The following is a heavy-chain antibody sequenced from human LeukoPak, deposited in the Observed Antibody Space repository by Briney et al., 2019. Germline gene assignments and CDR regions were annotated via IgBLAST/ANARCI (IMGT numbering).Heavy chain of an antibody. D-gene: IGHD3-10*01. CDR2: IYYSGST. J-gene: IGHJ5*02. CDR1: GGSISSGGYY. V-gene: IGHV4-31*03. Sequence: SETLSLTCTVSGGSISSGGYYWSWIRQHPGKGLEWIGYIYYSGSTYYNPSLKSRVTISVDTSKNQFSLKLSSVTAADTAVYYCARRFGGYWSHRANWFDPWGQGTLVTVSS. CDR3: ARRFGGYWSHRANWFDP.